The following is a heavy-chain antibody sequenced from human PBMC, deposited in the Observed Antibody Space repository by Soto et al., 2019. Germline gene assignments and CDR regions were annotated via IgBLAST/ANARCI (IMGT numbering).Heavy chain of an antibody. Sequence: PGGSLRLSCAASGFTFTSYAMSWVRQAPGKGLEWVSTINESGGRTYYTDSVKGRFTISRDTSTNTLYLQMNSLRAEDTALDYCAKDARPSSWGQGTLVTVSS. CDR3: AKDARPSS. J-gene: IGHJ5*02. CDR1: GFTFTSYA. CDR2: INESGGRT. V-gene: IGHV3-23*01.